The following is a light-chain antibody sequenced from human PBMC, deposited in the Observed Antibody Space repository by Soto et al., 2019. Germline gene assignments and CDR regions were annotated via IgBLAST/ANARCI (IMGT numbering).Light chain of an antibody. Sequence: QSVLTQPPSVSAAPGQKVTITCSGSSSNVGCNYVSWYQQLPGTAPKLLIYDNNKRPSGIPDRFSGYKSGTSATLDITGLQTGDEADYYCATWDRSLSVYVLFGGGTQLTVL. CDR1: SSNVGCNY. CDR2: DNN. J-gene: IGLJ2*01. CDR3: ATWDRSLSVYVL. V-gene: IGLV1-51*01.